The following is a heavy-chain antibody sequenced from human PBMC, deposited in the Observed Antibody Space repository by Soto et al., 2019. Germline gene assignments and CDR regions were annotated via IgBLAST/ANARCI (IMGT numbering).Heavy chain of an antibody. Sequence: PSETLSLTCTVSGGSISSGNYYWSWIRQPPGKGLEWIGFISYSGSTYYSTSLKSRVTISVDTSKSQFSLNLCFVTAADTAVYYCATMGTPATGLYFFDYWGQGSLVTVSS. CDR1: GGSISSGNYY. CDR2: ISYSGST. CDR3: ATMGTPATGLYFFDY. V-gene: IGHV4-30-4*01. J-gene: IGHJ4*02. D-gene: IGHD2-15*01.